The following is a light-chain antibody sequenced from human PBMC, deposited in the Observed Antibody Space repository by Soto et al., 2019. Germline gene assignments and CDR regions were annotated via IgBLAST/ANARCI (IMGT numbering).Light chain of an antibody. CDR2: GNT. V-gene: IGLV1-44*01. J-gene: IGLJ1*01. CDR1: SSNIGSNT. CDR3: QSYDNTLKGCV. Sequence: QSVLTQPPSASGTPGQRVTISCSGSSSNIGSNTVNWYQQLPGTAPKLLIYGNTNRPSGVPDRFSGSKSGSSASLAITGLQAEDEAEYYCQSYDNTLKGCVFGTGTKVTVL.